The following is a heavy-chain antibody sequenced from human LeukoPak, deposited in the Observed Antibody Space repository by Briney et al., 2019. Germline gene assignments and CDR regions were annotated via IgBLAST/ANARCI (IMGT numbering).Heavy chain of an antibody. D-gene: IGHD3-3*01. CDR3: ARDAQTYYEFWSGYSSSGWFDP. Sequence: SQTLSLTCTVSGGSISSGGYYWSWIRQHPGKGLEWIGYIYYSGSTYYNPSLKSRVTISVDTSKNHFSLQLSSVTAADTAVYYCARDAQTYYEFWSGYSSSGWFDPWGQGTLVTVSS. CDR2: IYYSGST. V-gene: IGHV4-31*03. CDR1: GGSISSGGYY. J-gene: IGHJ5*02.